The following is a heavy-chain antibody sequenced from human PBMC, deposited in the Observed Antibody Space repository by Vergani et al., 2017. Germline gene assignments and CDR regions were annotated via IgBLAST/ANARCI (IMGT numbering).Heavy chain of an antibody. J-gene: IGHJ4*02. Sequence: QVQLVQSGAEVKKPGASVKVSCKASGYTFTGYYMHWVRQAPGQGLEWMGWINPKSGGTNYAQKVQGRVTMTRDTSISTAYMKLSRLRSDDTAVYYCASDLRGDFLVGYWGQGTLVTVSS. D-gene: IGHD2-21*02. V-gene: IGHV1-2*02. CDR3: ASDLRGDFLVGY. CDR2: INPKSGGT. CDR1: GYTFTGYY.